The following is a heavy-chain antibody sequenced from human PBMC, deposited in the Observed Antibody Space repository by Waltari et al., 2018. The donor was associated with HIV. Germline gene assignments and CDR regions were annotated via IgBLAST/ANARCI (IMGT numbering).Heavy chain of an antibody. CDR3: ARLTAIGYFDY. J-gene: IGHJ4*02. CDR1: GFIFSSYW. CDR2: IKQDGSDK. Sequence: EVQLVESGGGLVQPGGSLSLSCAASGFIFSSYWMSWVRQAPGKGLEWVANIKQDGSDKSYVDSGKGRFTISRDNAKKSLYLQMNSLRAEDTAVYYCARLTAIGYFDYWGQGTLVTVSS. D-gene: IGHD2-21*02. V-gene: IGHV3-7*01.